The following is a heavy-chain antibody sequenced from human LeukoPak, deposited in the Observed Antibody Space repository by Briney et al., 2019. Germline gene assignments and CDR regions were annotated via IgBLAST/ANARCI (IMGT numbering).Heavy chain of an antibody. V-gene: IGHV3-23*01. J-gene: IGHJ4*02. CDR2: ISGSGSST. Sequence: GGSLRLSCAASGFTFSSYAISWVRQAPGKGLEWASAISGSGSSTYYADSVKGRFTISRDNSKNTLYLQMNSLRAEDTALYYCAKRNTMVRGGPCFDYWGQGLLVTVSS. D-gene: IGHD3-10*01. CDR3: AKRNTMVRGGPCFDY. CDR1: GFTFSSYA.